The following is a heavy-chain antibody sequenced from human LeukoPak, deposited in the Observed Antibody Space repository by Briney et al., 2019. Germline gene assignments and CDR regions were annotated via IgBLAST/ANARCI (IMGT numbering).Heavy chain of an antibody. Sequence: RASVKVSCKASGYTFTSYDINWVRQATGQGLEWMGWMNPNSGNTGYAQKFQGRVTMTRNTSISTAYMELSSLRSEDTAVYYCASQYSSSWFQSYCYGMDVWGQGTTVTVSS. J-gene: IGHJ6*02. D-gene: IGHD6-13*01. CDR3: ASQYSSSWFQSYCYGMDV. CDR1: GYTFTSYD. V-gene: IGHV1-8*01. CDR2: MNPNSGNT.